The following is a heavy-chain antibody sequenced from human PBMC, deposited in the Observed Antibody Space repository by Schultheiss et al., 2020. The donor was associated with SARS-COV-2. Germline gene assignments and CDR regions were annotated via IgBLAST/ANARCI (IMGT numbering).Heavy chain of an antibody. V-gene: IGHV1-69*05. J-gene: IGHJ4*02. CDR3: ARDGLSSGWYVIDY. CDR1: GGTFSSYA. CDR2: LIPMFGTT. D-gene: IGHD6-19*01. Sequence: SVKVSCKASGGTFSSYAISWVRQAPGQGLEWMGGLIPMFGTTNNAQRFQGRVTMTTDTSTRTAYMELRSLRSDDTAVYYCARDGLSSGWYVIDYWGQGTLVTVSS.